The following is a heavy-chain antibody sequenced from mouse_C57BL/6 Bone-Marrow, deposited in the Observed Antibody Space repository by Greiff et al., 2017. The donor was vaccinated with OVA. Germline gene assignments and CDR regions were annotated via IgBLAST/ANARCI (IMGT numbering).Heavy chain of an antibody. J-gene: IGHJ2*01. V-gene: IGHV5-16*01. CDR3: AIEGSLSMRLRRGYYLDY. CDR2: INYDGSST. CDR1: GFTFSDYY. D-gene: IGHD2-4*01. Sequence: DVMLVESEGGLVQPGSSMKLSCTASGFTFSDYYMAWVRQVPEKGLEWVANINYDGSSTYYLDSLKSRFIISRDNAKNILYLQMSSLKSEDTATYDCAIEGSLSMRLRRGYYLDYWGQGTTLTVSS.